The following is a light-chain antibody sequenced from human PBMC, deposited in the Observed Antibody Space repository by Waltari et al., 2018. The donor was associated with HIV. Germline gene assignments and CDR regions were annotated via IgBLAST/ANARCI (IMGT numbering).Light chain of an antibody. CDR3: QAYDTSLSGSV. CDR2: GNN. Sequence: SALTHQPPGPGATGPRAPTSGTGCSSNIGARARFDLHRDQQLPGTAPNLLSYGNNNRPSGVPDRVAGSKSGASASLAITGLQAKDEADYYCQAYDTSLSGSVFGGGTKLTVL. J-gene: IGLJ3*02. CDR1: SSNIGARARFD. V-gene: IGLV1-40*01.